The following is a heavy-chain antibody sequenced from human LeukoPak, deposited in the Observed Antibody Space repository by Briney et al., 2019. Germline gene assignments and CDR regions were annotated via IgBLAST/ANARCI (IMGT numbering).Heavy chain of an antibody. CDR2: TSTFSGLT. J-gene: IGHJ4*02. Sequence: ASVKVSCKASGFVFTSYGITWVRQAPGQGLEWVGWTSTFSGLTNYAEKVQDRVTMTTDTDTGTAYLEMRSLRFDDTAVYYCARAGSSSWTATFDYWGQGILLTVAS. V-gene: IGHV1-18*01. CDR1: GFVFTSYG. CDR3: ARAGSSSWTATFDY. D-gene: IGHD6-13*01.